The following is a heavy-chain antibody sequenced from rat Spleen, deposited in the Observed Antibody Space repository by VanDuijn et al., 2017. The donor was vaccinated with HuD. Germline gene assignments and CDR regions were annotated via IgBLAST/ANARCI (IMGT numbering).Heavy chain of an antibody. J-gene: IGHJ3*01. Sequence: QVQLKESGPGLVQPSQTLSLTCTVAGFSLHNFAVNWIRQPPGKGLEWIAAMSGGRSTYYNSALKSRLTISRDTSKSQVFLKMNSLQTEDTAIYFCTRTYGGYTSHWFAYWGQGTLVTVSS. CDR2: MSGGRST. CDR1: GFSLHNFA. V-gene: IGHV2S12*01. D-gene: IGHD1-11*01. CDR3: TRTYGGYTSHWFAY.